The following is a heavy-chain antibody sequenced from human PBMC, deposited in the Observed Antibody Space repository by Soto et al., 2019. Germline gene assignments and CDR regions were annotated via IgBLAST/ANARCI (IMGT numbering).Heavy chain of an antibody. CDR1: GFSLSTRGVG. CDR2: IYWDDDK. J-gene: IGHJ6*02. CDR3: AHVLVVVAHYGMDV. V-gene: IGHV2-5*02. Sequence: QITLKESGPTLVKPTQTLTLTCTFSGFSLSTRGVGVGWIRQPPGKALEWLALIYWDDDKRYSPSLTSRLTITKDPSKNQVVLTMTNMDPVDTATYYCAHVLVVVAHYGMDVWGQGTTVTVSS. D-gene: IGHD2-15*01.